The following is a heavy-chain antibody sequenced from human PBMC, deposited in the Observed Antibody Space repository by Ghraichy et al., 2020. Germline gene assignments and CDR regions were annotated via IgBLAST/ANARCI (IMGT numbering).Heavy chain of an antibody. CDR1: GGSISSSSYY. J-gene: IGHJ6*03. Sequence: SETLSLTCTISGGSISSSSYYWGWIRQPPGKGLEWIGSIYYSGSTYYNPSLKSRVTISVGTSKNQFSLKLSSVTAADTAVYYCARPWGIFYSDYYYYMDVWGKGTTVTVSS. CDR3: ARPWGIFYSDYYYYMDV. CDR2: IYYSGST. V-gene: IGHV4-39*01. D-gene: IGHD3-3*01.